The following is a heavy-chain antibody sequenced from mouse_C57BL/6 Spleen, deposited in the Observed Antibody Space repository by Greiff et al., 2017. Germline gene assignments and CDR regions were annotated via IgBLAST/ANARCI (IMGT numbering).Heavy chain of an antibody. J-gene: IGHJ4*01. D-gene: IGHD1-1*01. V-gene: IGHV1-80*01. CDR3: ARRTTVVAPYAMDY. Sequence: QVQLKESGAELVKPGASVKISCKASGYAFSSYWMNWVKQRPGKGLEWIGQIYPGDGDTNYNGKFKGKATLTADKSSSTAYMQLSSLTSEDSAVYYCARRTTVVAPYAMDYWGQGTSVTVSS. CDR2: IYPGDGDT. CDR1: GYAFSSYW.